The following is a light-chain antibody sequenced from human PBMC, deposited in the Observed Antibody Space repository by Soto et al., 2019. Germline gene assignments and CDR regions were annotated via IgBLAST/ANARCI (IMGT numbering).Light chain of an antibody. CDR1: QSISTY. CDR2: GAS. CDR3: QQYNKWPLIT. V-gene: IGKV3D-15*01. Sequence: PGQRATLSCRASQSISTYLAWYQVKPGQAPRLLIYGASIRATGIPDRFSGSGSGTDFTLTISSLQSEDFALYYCQQYNKWPLITFGQGTRLEIK. J-gene: IGKJ5*01.